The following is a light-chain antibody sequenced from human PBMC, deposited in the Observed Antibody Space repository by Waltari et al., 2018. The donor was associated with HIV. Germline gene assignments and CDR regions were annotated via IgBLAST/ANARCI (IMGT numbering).Light chain of an antibody. J-gene: IGLJ2*01. CDR3: QSYDISLSASVV. CDR2: GNN. CDR1: SPPIGADYD. Sequence: QSMLTQPPSVSGAPGQRVTISCTGSSPPIGADYDVPWYQQIPGTAPKLLISGNNNRPSGVPDRFSASKSVTSASLTISGLQAEDEADYFCQSYDISLSASVVFGGGTRLTVL. V-gene: IGLV1-40*01.